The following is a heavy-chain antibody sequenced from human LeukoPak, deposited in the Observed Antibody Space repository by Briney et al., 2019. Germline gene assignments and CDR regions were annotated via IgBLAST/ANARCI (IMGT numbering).Heavy chain of an antibody. V-gene: IGHV3-21*01. J-gene: IGHJ3*02. Sequence: PGGSLRLSCAASGFTFSSYSMNWVRQAPGKGLEWVSSISSSSSYIYYADSVKGRFTISRDNAKNSLYLQMNSLRAEDTAVYYCAREGPTYYYDSSGYQDAFEIWGQGTMVTVSS. CDR3: AREGPTYYYDSSGYQDAFEI. D-gene: IGHD3-22*01. CDR2: ISSSSSYI. CDR1: GFTFSSYS.